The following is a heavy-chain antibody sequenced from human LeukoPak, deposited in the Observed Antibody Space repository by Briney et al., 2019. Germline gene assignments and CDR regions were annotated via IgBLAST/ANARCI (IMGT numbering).Heavy chain of an antibody. J-gene: IGHJ3*02. CDR1: GGSISGYY. CDR2: IYTSGST. D-gene: IGHD2-2*01. Sequence: PSETLSLTCTVSGGSISGYYWSWIRQPAGEGLEWIGRIYTSGSTNYNPSLKSRVTMSVDTSKNQFSLKLSSVTAADTAVYYCARAGCCSSTSCYADAFDIWGQGTMVSVSS. CDR3: ARAGCCSSTSCYADAFDI. V-gene: IGHV4-4*07.